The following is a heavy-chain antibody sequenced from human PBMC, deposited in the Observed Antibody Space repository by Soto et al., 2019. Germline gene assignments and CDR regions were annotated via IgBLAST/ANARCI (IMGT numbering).Heavy chain of an antibody. J-gene: IGHJ4*02. CDR2: ISAYNGNT. D-gene: IGHD1-26*01. CDR1: GYTFTSYG. V-gene: IGHV1-18*03. CDR3: ARARKNRSWELLRAALDY. Sequence: ASVKVSCKASGYTFTSYGISWVRQAPGQGLEWMGWISAYNGNTNYAQKLQGRVTMTTDTSTSTAYMELRSLRAEDMAVYYCARARKNRSWELLRAALDYWGQGTLVTVSS.